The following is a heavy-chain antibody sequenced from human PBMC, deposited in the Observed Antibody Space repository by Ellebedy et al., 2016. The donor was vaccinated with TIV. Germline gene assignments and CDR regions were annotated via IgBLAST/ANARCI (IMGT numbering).Heavy chain of an antibody. CDR1: GFTFSSYW. V-gene: IGHV3-7*03. CDR2: IKQDGSEK. J-gene: IGHJ5*02. CDR3: AKGHGDLRFDP. D-gene: IGHD4-17*01. Sequence: GESLKISXAASGFTFSSYWMSWVRQAPGKGLEWVANIKQDGSEKYYVDSVKGRFTISRDNSKNTLYLQMNSLRAEDTAVYYCAKGHGDLRFDPWGQGTLVTVSS.